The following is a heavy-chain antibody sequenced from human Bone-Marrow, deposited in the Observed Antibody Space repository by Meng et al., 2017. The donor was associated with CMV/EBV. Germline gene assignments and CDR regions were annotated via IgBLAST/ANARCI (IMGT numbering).Heavy chain of an antibody. V-gene: IGHV1-2*02. J-gene: IGHJ4*02. CDR2: INPNTGDT. CDR3: ARFGYCSSTSCLYYFDY. Sequence: ASVKVSCKTSGYAFTGYYVHWVRQAPGQGLEWMGWINPNTGDTNYAQKFQGRVTMTRDTSISTAYMELSRLRSDDTAVYYCARFGYCSSTSCLYYFDYWGQGTLVTVSS. D-gene: IGHD2-2*03. CDR1: GYAFTGYY.